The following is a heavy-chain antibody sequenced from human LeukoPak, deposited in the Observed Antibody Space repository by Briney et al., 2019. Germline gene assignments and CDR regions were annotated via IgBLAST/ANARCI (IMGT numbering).Heavy chain of an antibody. D-gene: IGHD2-15*01. CDR2: IYTSGST. CDR1: GGSISSYY. Sequence: SETLSLTCTVSGGSISSYYWGWIRQPAGKGLEWIGRIYTSGSTNYNPSLKSRVTMSVDTSKNQFSLKLSSVTAADTAVYYCARDVMCSGGSCYLDYWGQGTLVTVSS. J-gene: IGHJ4*02. CDR3: ARDVMCSGGSCYLDY. V-gene: IGHV4-4*07.